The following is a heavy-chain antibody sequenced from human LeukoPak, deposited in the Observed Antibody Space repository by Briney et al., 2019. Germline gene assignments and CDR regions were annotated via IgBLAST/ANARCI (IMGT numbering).Heavy chain of an antibody. Sequence: GASVKVSCKASGYTFTNYDINWVRQATGQGLEWMGWMNPNSGNTGYAQKFQGRVTITRNTAISTAYMELTSLRSEDTAVYYCARGPSCDFWSGSYYYYMDVWGKGTTVTVSS. CDR2: MNPNSGNT. V-gene: IGHV1-8*03. CDR1: GYTFTNYD. J-gene: IGHJ6*03. CDR3: ARGPSCDFWSGSYYYYMDV. D-gene: IGHD3-3*01.